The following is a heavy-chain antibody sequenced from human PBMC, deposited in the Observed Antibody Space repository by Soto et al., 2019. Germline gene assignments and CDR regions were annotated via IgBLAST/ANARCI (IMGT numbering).Heavy chain of an antibody. Sequence: SLKLSCVASGFIFSNFGMHWVRQAPGKGLEWVAVISSDEKIKQYADSVRGRFAISRDNSKNTLYLQMTSLRAEDTAIYYCARGLRSVLDYWGQGTLVTVPQ. D-gene: IGHD6-6*01. V-gene: IGHV3-33*01. CDR3: ARGLRSVLDY. CDR1: GFIFSNFG. CDR2: ISSDEKIK. J-gene: IGHJ4*02.